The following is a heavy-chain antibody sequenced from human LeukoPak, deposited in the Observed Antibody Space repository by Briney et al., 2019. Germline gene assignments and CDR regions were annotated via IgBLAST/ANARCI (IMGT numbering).Heavy chain of an antibody. V-gene: IGHV3-69-1*01. CDR2: ISSSSTI. CDR1: GFTLSSYE. D-gene: IGHD6-6*01. Sequence: GGSLRLSCTASGFTLSSYEMSWIRQAPGKGLEWVSYISSSSTIYYADSVKGRFTISRDNAKNSLYLQMNSLRAEDTAVYYCARDSWQLDFDYWGQGTLVTVSS. CDR3: ARDSWQLDFDY. J-gene: IGHJ4*02.